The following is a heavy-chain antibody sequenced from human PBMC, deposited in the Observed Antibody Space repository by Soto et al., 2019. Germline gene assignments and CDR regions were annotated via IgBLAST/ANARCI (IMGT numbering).Heavy chain of an antibody. Sequence: ASVKVSCNASGYIFSNYGISWVRQAPGQGLEWMGWISTYNANTYYAQKFQGRVTMTTDTSTSTAYMELRSLRSDDTAVFYCARERDGSSWSSAESLQYWGQGTLVTVSS. CDR2: ISTYNANT. V-gene: IGHV1-18*01. CDR3: ARERDGSSWSSAESLQY. CDR1: GYIFSNYG. J-gene: IGHJ1*01. D-gene: IGHD6-13*01.